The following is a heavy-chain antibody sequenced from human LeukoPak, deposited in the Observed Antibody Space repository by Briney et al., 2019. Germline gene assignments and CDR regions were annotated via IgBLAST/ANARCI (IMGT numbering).Heavy chain of an antibody. V-gene: IGHV3-66*01. CDR3: ARGLLYGDYGGYYFDY. Sequence: GGSLRLSCAASGFTVSSNYMSWVRQAPGKGLEWVSVIYSGGSTYYADSVKGRFTISRDNSKNTLYLQMNSLRAEDTAVYYCARGLLYGDYGGYYFDYWGQGTLVTVSS. J-gene: IGHJ4*02. D-gene: IGHD4-17*01. CDR1: GFTVSSNY. CDR2: IYSGGST.